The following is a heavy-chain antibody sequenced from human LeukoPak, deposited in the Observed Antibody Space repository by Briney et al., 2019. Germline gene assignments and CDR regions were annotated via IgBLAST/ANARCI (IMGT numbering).Heavy chain of an antibody. D-gene: IGHD5-18*01. J-gene: IGHJ4*02. CDR2: IIPIFGTA. Sequence: SVKVSCKASGGTFSSYAISWVRQAPGQGLEWMGGIIPIFGTANYAQKFQGRVTITTDESTSTAYMELSSLRSEDTAVYYCAIVDTAMGHDSYWGQGTLVTVSS. CDR1: GGTFSSYA. V-gene: IGHV1-69*05. CDR3: AIVDTAMGHDSY.